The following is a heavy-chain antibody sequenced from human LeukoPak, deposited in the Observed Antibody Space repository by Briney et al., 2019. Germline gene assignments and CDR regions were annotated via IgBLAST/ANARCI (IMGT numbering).Heavy chain of an antibody. CDR3: ARKIGGYCSSTSCKKIHYYYYGMDV. CDR2: ISSSSSYI. J-gene: IGHJ6*02. Sequence: PGGSLRLSCAASGFTFSSYSMNWVRQAPGKGLEWVSSISSSSSYIYYADSVKGRFTISRDNSKNTLYLQMNSLRAEDTAVYYCARKIGGYCSSTSCKKIHYYYYGMDVWGQGTTVTVSS. CDR1: GFTFSSYS. V-gene: IGHV3-21*04. D-gene: IGHD2-2*01.